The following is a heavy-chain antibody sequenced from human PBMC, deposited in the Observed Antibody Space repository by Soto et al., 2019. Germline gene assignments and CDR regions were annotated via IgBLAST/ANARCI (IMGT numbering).Heavy chain of an antibody. CDR2: IIPIFGTA. V-gene: IGHV1-69*13. CDR3: ARGVRGVLNSYYYYGMDV. Sequence: VASVKVSCKASGGTFSSYAISWVRQAPGQGLEWMGGIIPIFGTANYAQKFQGRVTITADESTSTAYMELSSLRSEDTAVYYCARGVRGVLNSYYYYGMDVWGQGTPVTVSS. CDR1: GGTFSSYA. J-gene: IGHJ6*02. D-gene: IGHD3-10*01.